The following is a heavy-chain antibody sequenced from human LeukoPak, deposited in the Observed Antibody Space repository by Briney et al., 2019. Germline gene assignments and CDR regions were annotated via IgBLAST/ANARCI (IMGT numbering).Heavy chain of an antibody. CDR2: IYYSGST. Sequence: SETLSLTCTVSGGSISSSSYYWGWIRQPPGKGLEWIGSIYYSGSTYYNPSLKSRVTISVDTSKNQFSLKLSSVTAADTAVYYCARGGPRIVGAIEWFDPWGQGTLVTVSS. J-gene: IGHJ5*02. CDR3: ARGGPRIVGAIEWFDP. V-gene: IGHV4-39*07. D-gene: IGHD1-26*01. CDR1: GGSISSSSYY.